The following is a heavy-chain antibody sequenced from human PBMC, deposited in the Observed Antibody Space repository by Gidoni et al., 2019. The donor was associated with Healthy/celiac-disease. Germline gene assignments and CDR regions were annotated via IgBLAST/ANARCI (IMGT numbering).Heavy chain of an antibody. J-gene: IGHJ4*02. CDR3: AKGTQWLPDY. CDR2: ISYDGSNK. D-gene: IGHD6-19*01. CDR1: GFTFSSYG. V-gene: IGHV3-30*18. Sequence: QVQLVESGGGVVQPGRSLRLSCAASGFTFSSYGMHWVRQAPGKGLECVAVISYDGSNKYYADSVKGRFTISRDNSKNTLYLQMNSLRAEDTAVYYCAKGTQWLPDYWGQGTLVTVSS.